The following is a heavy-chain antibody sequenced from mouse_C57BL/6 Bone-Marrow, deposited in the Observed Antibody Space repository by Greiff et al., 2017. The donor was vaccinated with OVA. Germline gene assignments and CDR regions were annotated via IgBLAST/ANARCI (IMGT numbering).Heavy chain of an antibody. J-gene: IGHJ1*03. D-gene: IGHD1-1*01. CDR2: FYPGSGSI. CDR1: GYTFTAYT. Sequence: VKLVESGAELVKPGASVKLSCKASGYTFTAYTIHWVKQRSGQGLEWIGWFYPGSGSIKYNEKFKDKATLTADKSSSTVYMELSRLTSEDSAVYFCARHEDRGSCITTARYFDVWGTGTTVTVSS. V-gene: IGHV1-62-2*01. CDR3: ARHEDRGSCITTARYFDV.